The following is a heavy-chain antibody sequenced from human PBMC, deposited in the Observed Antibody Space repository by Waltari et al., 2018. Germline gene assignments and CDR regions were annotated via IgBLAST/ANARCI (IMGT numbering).Heavy chain of an antibody. J-gene: IGHJ3*01. CDR1: GYSISSGYY. Sequence: QVQLQESGPGLVKPSETLSLTCTVSGYSISSGYYWGWIRQPPGKGLEWIGSIYHSGSTYYNPSLKSRVTISVDTSKNQFSLKLSSVTAADTAVYYCAGEGITMVRGELPWGQGTMVTVSS. V-gene: IGHV4-38-2*02. D-gene: IGHD3-10*01. CDR2: IYHSGST. CDR3: AGEGITMVRGELP.